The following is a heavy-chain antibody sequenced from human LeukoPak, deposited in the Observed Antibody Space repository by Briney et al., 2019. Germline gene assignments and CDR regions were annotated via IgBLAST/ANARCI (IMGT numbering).Heavy chain of an antibody. CDR3: GRHLGGTYYRYFDY. D-gene: IGHD1-26*01. J-gene: IGHJ4*02. Sequence: SETLSLTCTVSGGSISSSSNYWGWIRQSPGKGLEWIGSIYYSGNTYYNPSLKSRVTISVDTSKNQFSLKLSSVTAADTAVYYCGRHLGGTYYRYFDYWGQGTLVTVSS. V-gene: IGHV4-39*01. CDR2: IYYSGNT. CDR1: GGSISSSSNY.